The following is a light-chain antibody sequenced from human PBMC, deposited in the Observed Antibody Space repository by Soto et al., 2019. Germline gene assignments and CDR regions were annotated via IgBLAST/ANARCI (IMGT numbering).Light chain of an antibody. CDR2: GAA. V-gene: IGKV3-20*01. CDR1: QSDSSNY. CDR3: HQYGSSPYT. Sequence: EIVLTQSPGTQSLSPGERATLSCRASQSDSSNYLAWYQQKPGQTPRLLIYGAAGRATGIPDRFSGSGSGTDFTLTISRLEPEDFAVYYCHQYGSSPYTFGQGTKLEIK. J-gene: IGKJ2*01.